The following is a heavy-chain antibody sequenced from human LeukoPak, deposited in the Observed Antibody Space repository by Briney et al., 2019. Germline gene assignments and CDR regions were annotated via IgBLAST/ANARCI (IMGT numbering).Heavy chain of an antibody. V-gene: IGHV4-59*01. CDR3: ARGISAIRYFEWNWFDP. CDR1: GGSISSYY. J-gene: IGHJ5*02. CDR2: IYYSGST. D-gene: IGHD3-9*01. Sequence: SETLSLTCTVSGGSISSYYWSWIRQPPGKGLEWIGYIYYSGSTNYNPSLKSRVTISVDTSKNQFSLKLSSVTAADTAVYYCARGISAIRYFEWNWFDPWGQGTLVTVSS.